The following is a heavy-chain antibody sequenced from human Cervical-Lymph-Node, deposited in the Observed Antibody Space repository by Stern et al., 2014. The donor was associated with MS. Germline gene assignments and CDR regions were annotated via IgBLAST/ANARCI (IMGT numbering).Heavy chain of an antibody. V-gene: IGHV3-30-3*01. Sequence: VQLVESGGGVVQPGRSLRISCVASGFTFSSYAMHWVRQAPGKGLEWVALISYDGSSKFYAGSVKGRFTISRDNSDNTLHLQMSSLRSEDTAVYYCARVVVNTGWFYFYYGMDVWGQGPTVTVSS. J-gene: IGHJ6*02. CDR3: ARVVVNTGWFYFYYGMDV. CDR2: ISYDGSSK. D-gene: IGHD6-19*01. CDR1: GFTFSSYA.